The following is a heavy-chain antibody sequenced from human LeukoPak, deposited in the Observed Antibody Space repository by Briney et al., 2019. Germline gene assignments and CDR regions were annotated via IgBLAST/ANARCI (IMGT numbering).Heavy chain of an antibody. CDR2: LNPNSGVT. J-gene: IGHJ4*02. V-gene: IGHV1-2*02. CDR1: GYTFNRYY. CDR3: ASEDMTTRKGSFDY. D-gene: IGHD4-17*01. Sequence: ASVKVSCKASGYTFNRYYMHWVRQAPGHGLEWMGWLNPNSGVTKYAQKFQGRVTMTRDTSISTAYMELSSLRSEDTAVYYCASEDMTTRKGSFDYWGQGTLVTVSS.